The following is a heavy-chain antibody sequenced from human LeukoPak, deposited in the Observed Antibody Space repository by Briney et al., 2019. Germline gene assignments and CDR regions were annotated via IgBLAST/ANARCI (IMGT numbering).Heavy chain of an antibody. J-gene: IGHJ6*03. CDR2: ISGSGGMT. V-gene: IGHV3-23*01. CDR1: GFTFSSYG. D-gene: IGHD3-10*01. CDR3: AKSVLGVAGRGYMDV. Sequence: GGSLRLSCAASGFTFSSYGMSWVGQAPGKGLEWVSDISGSGGMTYYADSVKGRFTITRDNSQKKLYLHMSNLRVEDTAIYFCAKSVLGVAGRGYMDVWGKGTTVTVSS.